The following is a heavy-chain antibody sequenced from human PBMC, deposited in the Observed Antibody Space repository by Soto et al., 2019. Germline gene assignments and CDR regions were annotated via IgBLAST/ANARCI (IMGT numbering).Heavy chain of an antibody. CDR3: ARTHDYADAFDI. V-gene: IGHV3-21*01. CDR1: GFTFSSYS. D-gene: IGHD4-17*01. CDR2: ISSSSSYI. J-gene: IGHJ3*02. Sequence: EVQLVESGGGLVKPGGSLRLSCAASGFTFSSYSMNWVRQAPGKGLEWVSSISSSSSYIYYADSVKRRFTISRDNAKNSLYLQMNSLRAEDTAVYYCARTHDYADAFDIWGQGTMVTVSS.